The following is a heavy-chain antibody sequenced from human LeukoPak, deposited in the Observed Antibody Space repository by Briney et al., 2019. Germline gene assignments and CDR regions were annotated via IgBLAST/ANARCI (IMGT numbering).Heavy chain of an antibody. J-gene: IGHJ4*02. CDR1: GDSISSGSYL. V-gene: IGHV4-39*01. Sequence: PSETLSLTCTVSGDSISSGSYLCGWIRLPPGKGLEWIGYHYYNGVTSYNPSLKRRVTISVDTSTNQFSLILTSVSAADTAVYYCARRQYGSSRVDHWGQGAMVSDSS. CDR2: HYYNGVT. CDR3: ARRQYGSSRVDH. D-gene: IGHD6-13*01.